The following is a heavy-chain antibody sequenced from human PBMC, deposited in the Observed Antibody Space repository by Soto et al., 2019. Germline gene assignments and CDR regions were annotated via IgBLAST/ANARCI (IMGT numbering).Heavy chain of an antibody. CDR1: GFTLRSAYF. D-gene: IGHD3-22*01. V-gene: IGHV4-38-2*02. Sequence: PAETLSLTCKVSGFTLRSAYFWGWIRQPPGERLGGIGRIYQHGRGNVFHSPSTYTTLSLDGRVAISVDTSKNEFFLKLTSVSAEDTAVYFCARSAFYADSNGYYNVFDAWGQGTMVTVSS. CDR3: ARSAFYADSNGYYNVFDA. CDR2: IYQHGRGNVFHSPST. J-gene: IGHJ5*02.